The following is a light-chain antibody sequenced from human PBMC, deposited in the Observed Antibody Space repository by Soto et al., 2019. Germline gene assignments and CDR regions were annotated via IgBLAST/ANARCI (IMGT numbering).Light chain of an antibody. J-gene: IGKJ1*01. CDR2: WAS. CDR3: QQYYSIPRT. Sequence: DIVMTQSPDSLAVSLGERATINCKSSQSVLYSSNNKNYLAWYQQKPGQPPKLLIYWASTRKSGVPDRFSGSGSGTDFTLTISSLQAEDVAVYHCQQYYSIPRTFGQGTKVEIK. V-gene: IGKV4-1*01. CDR1: QSVLYSSNNKNY.